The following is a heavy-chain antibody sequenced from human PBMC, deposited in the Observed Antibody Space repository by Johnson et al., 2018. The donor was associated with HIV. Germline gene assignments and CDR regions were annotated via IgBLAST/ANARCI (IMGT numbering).Heavy chain of an antibody. D-gene: IGHD6-6*01. J-gene: IGHJ3*02. CDR1: GFTFSRYW. Sequence: VQLVESGGGLVQPGGSLRLFCAASGFTFSRYWMNWVRQAPGKGLEWVANINQDGSEKYYVDSVKGRFTISRDNAKNSLYLQMNSLRVEDTGVYYCARGASSSNSFDIWGQGTMVTVSS. V-gene: IGHV3-7*05. CDR2: INQDGSEK. CDR3: ARGASSSNSFDI.